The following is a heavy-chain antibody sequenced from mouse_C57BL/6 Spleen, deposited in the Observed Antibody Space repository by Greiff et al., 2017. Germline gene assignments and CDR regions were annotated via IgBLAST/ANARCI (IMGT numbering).Heavy chain of an antibody. Sequence: EVHLVESGGGLVKPGGSLKLSCAASGFTFSDYGMHWVRQAPETGLEWVAYISSGSSTIYYADTVKGRFTISRDNAKNTLFLQMTSLRAEDTARYYCARGNTGYVDVWGTGTTVTVSS. CDR2: ISSGSSTI. J-gene: IGHJ1*03. CDR3: ARGNTGYVDV. V-gene: IGHV5-17*01. CDR1: GFTFSDYG.